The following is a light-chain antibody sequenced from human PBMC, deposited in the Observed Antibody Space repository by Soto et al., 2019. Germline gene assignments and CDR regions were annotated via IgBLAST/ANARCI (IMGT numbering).Light chain of an antibody. J-gene: IGKJ2*02. CDR3: QQSYSTWCT. CDR1: QNISTF. V-gene: IGKV1-39*01. Sequence: DIQMTQSPSSLSASVGDRATITCRASQNISTFLNWYQQEPGKAPKLLIYAASSLQGGVPSRFSGSGSGTDFTLTITSLQPEDFASYYCQQSYSTWCTFGQGTKLEIK. CDR2: AAS.